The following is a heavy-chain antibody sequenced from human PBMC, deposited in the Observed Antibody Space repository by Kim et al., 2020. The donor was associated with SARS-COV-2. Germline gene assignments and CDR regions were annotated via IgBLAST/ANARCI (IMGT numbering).Heavy chain of an antibody. D-gene: IGHD3-10*01. CDR2: ISWNSGSI. J-gene: IGHJ6*02. Sequence: GGSLRLSCAASGFTFDDYAMHWVRQAPGKGLEWVSGISWNSGSIGYADSVKGRFTISRDNAKNSLYLQMNSLRAEDTALYYCANQGFGELLGGMDVWGQGTTVTVSS. V-gene: IGHV3-9*01. CDR1: GFTFDDYA. CDR3: ANQGFGELLGGMDV.